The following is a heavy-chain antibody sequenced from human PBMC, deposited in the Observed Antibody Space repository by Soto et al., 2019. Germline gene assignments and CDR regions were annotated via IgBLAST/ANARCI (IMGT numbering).Heavy chain of an antibody. CDR3: AKEISTWYYFDY. V-gene: IGHV4-59*12. CDR1: GGSISPYY. CDR2: IYYGGST. D-gene: IGHD6-13*01. Sequence: PSETPSLTCTVSGGSISPYYWTWIRQPPGKGLEWLGYIYYGGSTSYNPSLKSRVTISLETSRSQISLRLTSVTAADTAVYYCAKEISTWYYFDYWGQGALVTVSS. J-gene: IGHJ4*02.